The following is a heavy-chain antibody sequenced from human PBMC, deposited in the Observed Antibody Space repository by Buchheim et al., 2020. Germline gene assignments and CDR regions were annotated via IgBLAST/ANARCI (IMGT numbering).Heavy chain of an antibody. D-gene: IGHD6-19*01. J-gene: IGHJ4*02. V-gene: IGHV6-1*01. Sequence: QVQLQQSGPGLVKPSQTLSLTCGISGDSVSSNSAAWSWIRQSPSRGLEWLGRPYYRSKCYTDYAVSVTSRITINADPSNKQISLQLNSVTPEDTAVYYCARGSHASVWRWGQGTL. CDR3: ARGSHASVWR. CDR1: GDSVSSNSAA. CDR2: PYYRSKCYT.